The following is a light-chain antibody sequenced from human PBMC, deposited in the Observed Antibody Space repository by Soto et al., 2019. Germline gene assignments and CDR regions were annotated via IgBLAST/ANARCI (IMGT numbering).Light chain of an antibody. V-gene: IGKV1-33*01. CDR2: DAS. CDR1: QDISNY. J-gene: IGKJ2*01. CDR3: QQYDNLPHT. Sequence: DIQMTQSPSSLSASVGDRVNITCQASQDISNYLNWYQQKPGKAPKLLIYDASNLETGVPSRFSGSGSGTDFTVTISRLEPEDIAAYYCQQYDNLPHTFGQGTKLEIK.